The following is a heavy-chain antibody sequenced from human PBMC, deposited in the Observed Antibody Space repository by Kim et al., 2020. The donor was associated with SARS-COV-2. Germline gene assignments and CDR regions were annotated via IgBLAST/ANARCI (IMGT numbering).Heavy chain of an antibody. CDR3: AKDKGIVAQTYYFDY. Sequence: GGSLRLSCAASGFTFDDYAMHWARQAPGKGLEWVSGISWNSGSIGYADSVKGRFTISRDNAKNSLYLQMNSLRAEDTALYYCAKDKGIVAQTYYFDYWGQGTLVTVSS. D-gene: IGHD5-12*01. J-gene: IGHJ4*02. CDR2: ISWNSGSI. V-gene: IGHV3-9*01. CDR1: GFTFDDYA.